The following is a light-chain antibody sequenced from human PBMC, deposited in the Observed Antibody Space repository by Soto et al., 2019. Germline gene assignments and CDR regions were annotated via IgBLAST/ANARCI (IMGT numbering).Light chain of an antibody. V-gene: IGKV3-20*01. CDR3: QQYGSSPLP. CDR1: QSVRSTY. J-gene: IGKJ4*01. Sequence: EIVLTQSPDTMYLSPGERATLSCRASQSVRSTYLAWYQQKPGQAPRFLLYDASSRATGIPDRFSGSGSGTDFTLTISRLEPEDFAVYYCQQYGSSPLPFGGGTKVEIK. CDR2: DAS.